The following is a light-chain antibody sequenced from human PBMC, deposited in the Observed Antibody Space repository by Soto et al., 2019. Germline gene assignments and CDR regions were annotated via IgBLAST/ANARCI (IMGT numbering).Light chain of an antibody. CDR2: GAS. V-gene: IGKV3-15*01. Sequence: EIFLTQSPDTLSLSPGERATLTCRASQSVTNYIAWYQQRPGQAPRLLIHGASTRATSNQGRFSGSGSGAEFTLTIRSLQSEDFALYYCKQYYDWPPTVGQGTKVDIK. CDR1: QSVTNY. J-gene: IGKJ1*01. CDR3: KQYYDWPPT.